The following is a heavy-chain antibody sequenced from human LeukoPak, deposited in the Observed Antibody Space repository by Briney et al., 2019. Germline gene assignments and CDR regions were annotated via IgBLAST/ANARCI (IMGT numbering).Heavy chain of an antibody. D-gene: IGHD6-19*01. CDR1: GGTFSSYA. CDR3: ACTATKYSSGWYVAHDY. V-gene: IGHV1-69*05. Sequence: GASVKVSCKASGGTFSSYAISWLRQAPGQGLEWMGVIIPIFGTANYAQKFQGRVTITTDESTSTAYMELSSLRSEDTAVYYCACTATKYSSGWYVAHDYWGQGTLVTVSS. CDR2: IIPIFGTA. J-gene: IGHJ4*02.